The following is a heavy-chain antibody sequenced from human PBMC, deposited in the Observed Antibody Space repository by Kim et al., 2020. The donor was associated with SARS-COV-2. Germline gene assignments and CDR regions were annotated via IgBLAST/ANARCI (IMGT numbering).Heavy chain of an antibody. J-gene: IGHJ6*02. D-gene: IGHD3-3*01. V-gene: IGHV3-15*01. CDR3: TTGPCRFYDFWSGYPDLGMDV. CDR2: IKSKTDGGTT. CDR1: GFTFSNAW. Sequence: GGSLRLSCAASGFTFSNAWMSWVRQAPGKGLEWVGRIKSKTDGGTTDYAAPVKGRFTISRDDSKNTLYLQMNSLKTEDTAVYYCTTGPCRFYDFWSGYPDLGMDVWGQGTTVTVSS.